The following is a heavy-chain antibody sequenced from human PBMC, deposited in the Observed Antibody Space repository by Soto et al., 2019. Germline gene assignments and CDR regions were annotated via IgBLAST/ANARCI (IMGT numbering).Heavy chain of an antibody. D-gene: IGHD3-22*01. J-gene: IGHJ5*02. Sequence: PSETLSLTCTVSAGSITTSYWSWIRQPLGKALEWIGYISYRGSTNYNPSLKSRLTISIDTSKSQISLKLTSMTTADTAVYYCASSSIVGREVNTWFDPWGQGTQVTVSS. CDR2: ISYRGST. CDR3: ASSSIVGREVNTWFDP. V-gene: IGHV4-59*01. CDR1: AGSITTSY.